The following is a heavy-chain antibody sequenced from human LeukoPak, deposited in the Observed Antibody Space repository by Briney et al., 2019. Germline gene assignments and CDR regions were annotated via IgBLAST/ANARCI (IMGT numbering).Heavy chain of an antibody. J-gene: IGHJ6*02. Sequence: GRSLRLSCAAPGFSFDYYGMHWVRQAPGKGLEWVSGISWNSDDISYADSVKGRFTVSRDNAKNSLYLQMNSLRAEDTAVYYCARERASLGDYYYGMDVWGQGTTVTVSS. CDR1: GFSFDYYG. V-gene: IGHV3-9*01. CDR3: ARERASLGDYYYGMDV. D-gene: IGHD7-27*01. CDR2: ISWNSDDI.